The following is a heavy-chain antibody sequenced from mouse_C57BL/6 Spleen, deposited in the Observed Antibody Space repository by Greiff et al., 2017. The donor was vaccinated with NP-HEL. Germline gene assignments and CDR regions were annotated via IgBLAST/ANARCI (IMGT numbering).Heavy chain of an antibody. CDR1: GFTFNTYA. CDR2: IRSKSSNYAT. CDR3: VTCYYGSSPYAMDY. J-gene: IGHJ4*01. Sequence: EVQLVESGGGFVQPKGSLKLSCAASGFTFNTYAMHWVRQAPGKGLEWVARIRSKSSNYATYYADPVKDRFTISRDDSQSMLYLQMNNLKTEYTAMYYCVTCYYGSSPYAMDYWGQGTSVTVSS. D-gene: IGHD1-1*01. V-gene: IGHV10-3*01.